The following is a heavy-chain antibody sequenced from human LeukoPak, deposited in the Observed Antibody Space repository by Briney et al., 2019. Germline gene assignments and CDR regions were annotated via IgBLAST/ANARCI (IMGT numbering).Heavy chain of an antibody. CDR2: INRSGST. J-gene: IGHJ5*02. CDR3: ARGPIVVVVAATLSWFDP. V-gene: IGHV4-34*01. D-gene: IGHD2-15*01. Sequence: SETLSLTCAVYGGSFSGYYWSWIRQPPGKGLEWIGEINRSGSTNYSPSLKSRVTISVDTSKNQFSLKLSSVTAADTAVYYCARGPIVVVVAATLSWFDPCGQGTLVTVSS. CDR1: GGSFSGYY.